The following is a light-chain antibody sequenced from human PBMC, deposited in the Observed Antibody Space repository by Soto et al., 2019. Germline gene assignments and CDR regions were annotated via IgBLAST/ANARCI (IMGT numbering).Light chain of an antibody. V-gene: IGKV1-5*03. CDR3: QHYNSYSEA. Sequence: IHMTHSPSSLSGSLSYGFTITFGASQTISSWLAWYQQKPGKAPKLLIYKASTLKSGVPSRFSGSGSGTEFTLTISSLQPDDFATYYCQHYNSYSEAFGQGTKVDNK. CDR1: QTISSW. J-gene: IGKJ1*01. CDR2: KAS.